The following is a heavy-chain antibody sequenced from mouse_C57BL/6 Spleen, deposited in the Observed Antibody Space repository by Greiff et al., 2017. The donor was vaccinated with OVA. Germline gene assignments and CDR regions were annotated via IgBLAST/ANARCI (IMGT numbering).Heavy chain of an antibody. CDR1: GYTFTSYW. D-gene: IGHD2-5*01. CDR3: ASRPYYSNYVDYAMDY. V-gene: IGHV1-59*01. J-gene: IGHJ4*01. Sequence: QVQLQQPGAELVRPGTSVKLSCKASGYTFTSYWMHWVKQRPGQGLEWIGVIYPSDSYTNYNQKFKGKATLTVDTSSSTAYMQLSSLTSEDSAVYYCASRPYYSNYVDYAMDYWGQGTSVTVSS. CDR2: IYPSDSYT.